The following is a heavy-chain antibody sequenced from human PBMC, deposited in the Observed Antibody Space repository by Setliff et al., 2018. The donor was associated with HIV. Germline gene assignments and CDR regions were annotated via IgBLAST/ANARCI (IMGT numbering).Heavy chain of an antibody. CDR3: ARGRQWLVHDAFDI. V-gene: IGHV5-51*01. Sequence: GESLKISCKGSGYTFDIYWISWVRQMPGKGLEWMGIIYPGDSETRHSPSVQGQVIISVDKSTTTAYLQLNSLRASDTAMYYCARGRQWLVHDAFDIWGQGTMVTVSS. D-gene: IGHD6-19*01. CDR1: GYTFDIYW. J-gene: IGHJ3*02. CDR2: IYPGDSET.